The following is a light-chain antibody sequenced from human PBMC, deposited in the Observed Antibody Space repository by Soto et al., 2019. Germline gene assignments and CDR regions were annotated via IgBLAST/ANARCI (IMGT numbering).Light chain of an antibody. J-gene: IGLJ3*02. CDR3: QSFDNSLSAWV. CDR1: SSNIGAGYG. V-gene: IGLV1-40*01. CDR2: GT. Sequence: QAVVTQSPSVSGAPGQRVTISCTGSSSNIGAGYGVHWYQQLPGTAPRLLMFGTYRPSGVPDRFSASKSGTSASLAITGLQPEDEADYYCQSFDNSLSAWVFGGGTKLTVL.